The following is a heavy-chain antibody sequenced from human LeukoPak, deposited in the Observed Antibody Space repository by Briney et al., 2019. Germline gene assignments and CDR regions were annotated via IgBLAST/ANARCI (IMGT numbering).Heavy chain of an antibody. D-gene: IGHD3-10*01. CDR2: IRYDGSNK. V-gene: IGHV3-30*02. CDR1: GFTFSSYG. Sequence: GGSLRLSCAASGFTFSSYGMHWVRQAPGKGLEWVAFIRYDGSNKYYADSVKGRFTISRDNSKNTLYLQMNSLRAEDTAVYYCAKTLGGRGVPGEHLQKTIDYWGQGTLVTVSS. CDR3: AKTLGGRGVPGEHLQKTIDY. J-gene: IGHJ4*02.